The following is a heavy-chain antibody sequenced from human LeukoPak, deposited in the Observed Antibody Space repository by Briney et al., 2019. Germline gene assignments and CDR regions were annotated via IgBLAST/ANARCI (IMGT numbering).Heavy chain of an antibody. CDR1: GFTLSSYS. D-gene: IGHD6-19*01. CDR2: ISSTSSYI. J-gene: IGHJ4*02. Sequence: TGGSLRHSCAASGFTLSSYSMNWVRQAPGKGLEWVSSISSTSSYIYYADSVKGRFTISRDNAKNSLYLQMNSLRAEDTAVYYCTREVAVAFDSWGQGTLVTVSS. V-gene: IGHV3-21*01. CDR3: TREVAVAFDS.